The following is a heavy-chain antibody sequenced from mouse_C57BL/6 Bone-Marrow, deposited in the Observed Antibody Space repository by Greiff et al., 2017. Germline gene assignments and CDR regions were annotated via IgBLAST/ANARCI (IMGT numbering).Heavy chain of an antibody. CDR3: ARDELEGWYFDV. J-gene: IGHJ1*03. CDR2: SRNKANDYTT. V-gene: IGHV7-1*01. Sequence: EVQLVESGGGLVQSGRSLRLSCATSGFTFSDFYMEWVRQAPGKGLEWIAASRNKANDYTTEYSASVKGRFIVSRDTSQSILYLQMNALRAEDTAIYYCARDELEGWYFDVWGTGTTVTVSS. CDR1: GFTFSDFY.